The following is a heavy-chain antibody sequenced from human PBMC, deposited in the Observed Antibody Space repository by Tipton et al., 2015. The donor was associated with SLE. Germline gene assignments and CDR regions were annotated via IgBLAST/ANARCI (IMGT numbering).Heavy chain of an antibody. J-gene: IGHJ6*03. CDR3: ARAPFSDYGDSPDYYYYMDV. CDR1: GGSISSSSYY. V-gene: IGHV4-39*07. Sequence: TLSLTCTVSGGSISSSSYYWGWIRQPPGKGLEWIGSIYYSGSTYYNPSLMSRVTISVDTSKNQFSLKLSSVTAADTAVYYCARAPFSDYGDSPDYYYYMDVWGKGTTVTVSS. D-gene: IGHD4-17*01. CDR2: IYYSGST.